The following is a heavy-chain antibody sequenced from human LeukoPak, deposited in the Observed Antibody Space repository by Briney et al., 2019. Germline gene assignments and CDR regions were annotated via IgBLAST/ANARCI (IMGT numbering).Heavy chain of an antibody. V-gene: IGHV1-69*04. CDR2: IIPILGIA. CDR1: GGTFSSYA. J-gene: IGHJ6*03. D-gene: IGHD2-15*01. CDR3: AREAVERGYYYMDV. Sequence: SVKVSCKASGGTFSSYAISWVRQAPGQGLEWMGRIIPILGIANYAQKFQGRVTITADKSTSTAYMELSSLTSEDTAVYYCAREAVERGYYYMDVWGKGTTVTVSS.